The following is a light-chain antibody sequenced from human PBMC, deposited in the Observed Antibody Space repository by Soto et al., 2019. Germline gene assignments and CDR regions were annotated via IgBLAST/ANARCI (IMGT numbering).Light chain of an antibody. Sequence: QSVLTQPPSVSAAPGQKGTISCSGSSSNIGGNYVYWYQVLPRTAPKLLIYDNKKRHSGIPDRCSGSKSGTSATLGITELQIGEEAEYYCGTWDISLDTVVFGGGTKLTVL. CDR3: GTWDISLDTVV. CDR1: SSNIGGNY. V-gene: IGLV1-51*01. CDR2: DNK. J-gene: IGLJ2*01.